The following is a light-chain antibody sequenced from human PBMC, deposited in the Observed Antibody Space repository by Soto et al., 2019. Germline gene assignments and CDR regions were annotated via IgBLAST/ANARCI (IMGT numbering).Light chain of an antibody. Sequence: DIQMTQSPSSLSASAGDRVTITCRASQTISNYLNWYQQKPGKAPKLLIYGASNLKRWVPSRFSGSGSGTDFTLTISSLQPEDFATYYCQETYSTVTSTFGHGTKVEIK. CDR2: GAS. CDR1: QTISNY. CDR3: QETYSTVTST. V-gene: IGKV1-39*01. J-gene: IGKJ1*01.